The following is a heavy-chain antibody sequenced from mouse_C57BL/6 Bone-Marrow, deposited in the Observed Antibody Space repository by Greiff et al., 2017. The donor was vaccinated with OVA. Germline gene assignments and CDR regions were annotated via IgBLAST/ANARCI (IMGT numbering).Heavy chain of an antibody. CDR2: ISSGGSYT. J-gene: IGHJ3*01. CDR3: ARPIYYGYD. D-gene: IGHD2-2*01. Sequence: EVKLMESGGDLVKPGGSLKLSCAASGFTFSSYGMSWVRQTPDKRLEWVATISSGGSYTYYPDSVKGRFTISRDNAKNTLYLQMSSLKSEDTAMYYCARPIYYGYDWGQGTLVTVSA. CDR1: GFTFSSYG. V-gene: IGHV5-6*01.